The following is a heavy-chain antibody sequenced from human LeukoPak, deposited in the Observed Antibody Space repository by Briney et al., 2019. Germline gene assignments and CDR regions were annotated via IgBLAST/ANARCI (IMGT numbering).Heavy chain of an antibody. Sequence: WGSLSLSCAASGFTFSSYSMNWVRQAPGKGLEWVSSISSSSSYIYCADSVKGRFTISRDNSKNTLYLQMNSLRVEDTAVYYCATPPHDYGDYYFDYWGQGTLVTVSS. J-gene: IGHJ4*02. CDR1: GFTFSSYS. CDR2: ISSSSSYI. CDR3: ATPPHDYGDYYFDY. V-gene: IGHV3-21*01. D-gene: IGHD4-17*01.